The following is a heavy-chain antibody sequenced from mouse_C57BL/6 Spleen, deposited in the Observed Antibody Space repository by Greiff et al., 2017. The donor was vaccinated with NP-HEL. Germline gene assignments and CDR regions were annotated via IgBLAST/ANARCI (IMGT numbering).Heavy chain of an antibody. J-gene: IGHJ3*01. D-gene: IGHD1-1*01. Sequence: QAQLKQSGPELVKPGASVKISCKASGYAFSSSWMNWVKQRPGKGLEWIGRIYPGDGDTNYNGKFKGKATLTADKSSSTAYMQLSSLTSEDSAVYFCASYGSSPPWFAYWGQGTLVTVSA. CDR2: IYPGDGDT. V-gene: IGHV1-82*01. CDR3: ASYGSSPPWFAY. CDR1: GYAFSSSW.